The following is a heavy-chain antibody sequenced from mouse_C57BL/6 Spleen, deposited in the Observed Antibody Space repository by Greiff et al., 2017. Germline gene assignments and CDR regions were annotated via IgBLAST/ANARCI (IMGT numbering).Heavy chain of an antibody. J-gene: IGHJ1*03. CDR2: IHPNSGST. CDR1: GYTFTSYW. CDR3: ARGYDGSSPWDFDG. D-gene: IGHD1-1*01. V-gene: IGHV1-64*01. Sequence: QVQLQQPGAELVKPGASVKLSCKASGYTFTSYWMHWVKQRPGQGLEWIGMIHPNSGSTNYNEKFQSKATLTVDKSSSTAYMQLSSLTSEDSAVYYCARGYDGSSPWDFDGWGTGTTVTVSS.